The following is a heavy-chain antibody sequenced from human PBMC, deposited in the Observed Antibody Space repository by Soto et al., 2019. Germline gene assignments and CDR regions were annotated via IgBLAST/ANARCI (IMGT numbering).Heavy chain of an antibody. V-gene: IGHV1-8*01. J-gene: IGHJ5*02. D-gene: IGHD2-15*01. CDR2: MNPNTGNT. CDR3: ARGSNQCSGGSCYSDWFDP. CDR1: GYTFTSSD. Sequence: VQLVQSGAEVKKPGASVRVSCKASGYTFTSSDVYWVRQATGQGLELMGWMNPNTGNTGYAQKFQGRVTMTRNTSISTAYMELSSLRSEDTAVYYCARGSNQCSGGSCYSDWFDPWGQGTPVTVSS.